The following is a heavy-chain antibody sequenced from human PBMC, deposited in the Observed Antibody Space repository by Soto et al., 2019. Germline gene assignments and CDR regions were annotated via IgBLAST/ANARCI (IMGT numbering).Heavy chain of an antibody. CDR1: GDSVSSTSAA. CDR2: TYYRSKWYS. D-gene: IGHD4-17*01. J-gene: IGHJ4*02. V-gene: IGHV6-1*01. Sequence: SQTLSLTCAISGDSVSSTSAAWSWIRQSPSRGLEWLGRTYYRSKWYSDYAVSVKSRITINPDTSKNQFSLKLSSVTAADTAVYYCARHTYGGNPPPYYFDYWGQGTLVTVSS. CDR3: ARHTYGGNPPPYYFDY.